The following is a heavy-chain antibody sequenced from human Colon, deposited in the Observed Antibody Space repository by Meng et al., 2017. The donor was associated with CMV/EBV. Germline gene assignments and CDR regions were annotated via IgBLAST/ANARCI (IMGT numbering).Heavy chain of an antibody. CDR2: ISDSTSYI. D-gene: IGHD3-16*01. V-gene: IGHV3-21*01. CDR3: ARDMIGPKIVAEWFDP. CDR1: GFTLHTYT. Sequence: GESLKISCAASGFTLHTYTMNWVRQAPGKGLEWVSSISDSTSYINYADSLKGRFTVSRDNAKNSLYLQMDRLRVEDTAVYYCARDMIGPKIVAEWFDPWGQGTLVTVSS. J-gene: IGHJ5*02.